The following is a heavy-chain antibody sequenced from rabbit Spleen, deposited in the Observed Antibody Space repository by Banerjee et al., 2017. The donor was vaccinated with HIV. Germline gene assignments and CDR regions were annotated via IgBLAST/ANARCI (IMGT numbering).Heavy chain of an antibody. J-gene: IGHJ4*01. CDR3: ARDDGSYDYIDGYFNL. CDR1: GFSFSDRDV. CDR2: INAATGKP. D-gene: IGHD6-1*01. V-gene: IGHV1S45*01. Sequence: QEQLVESGGGLVQPEGSLTLTCKASGFSFSDRDVMCWVRQAPGKGLEWIACINAATGKPVYATWANGRFSISRTSSTTVTLQMTSLTAADTATYFCARDDGSYDYIDGYFNLWGPGTLVTVS.